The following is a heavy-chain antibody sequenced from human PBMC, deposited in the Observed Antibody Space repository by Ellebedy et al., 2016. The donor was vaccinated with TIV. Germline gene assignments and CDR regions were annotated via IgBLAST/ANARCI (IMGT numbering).Heavy chain of an antibody. J-gene: IGHJ4*02. CDR2: IYTSGST. CDR3: ARRTNTGSYNYFNY. CDR1: GDSISDYC. V-gene: IGHV4-4*07. D-gene: IGHD1-26*01. Sequence: SETLSLTXSVSGDSISDYCWAWFRQPAGKGLEWIGRIYTSGSTNYNPSLNSRVTMSIDTSKNQFSLRPSSVTAADTAVYYCARRTNTGSYNYFNYWGQGTLVTVSS.